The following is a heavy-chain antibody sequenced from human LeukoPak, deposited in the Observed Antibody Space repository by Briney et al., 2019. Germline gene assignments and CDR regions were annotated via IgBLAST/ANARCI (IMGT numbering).Heavy chain of an antibody. V-gene: IGHV3-48*02. CDR1: GFTFSSYS. Sequence: GGSLRLSCAASGFTFSSYSMNWVRQAPGKGLEWASYISSSSSTIYYADSVKGRFTISRDNAKNSLYLQMNSLRDEDTAVYYCARSTRISAYYYGMDVWGQGTTVTVSS. CDR3: ARSTRISAYYYGMDV. D-gene: IGHD3-22*01. J-gene: IGHJ6*02. CDR2: ISSSSSTI.